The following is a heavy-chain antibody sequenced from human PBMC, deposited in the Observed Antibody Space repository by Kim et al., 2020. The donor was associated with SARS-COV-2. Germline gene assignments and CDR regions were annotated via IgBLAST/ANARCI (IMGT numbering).Heavy chain of an antibody. CDR3: ARGARGIQFDY. CDR1: GGSISSGGYS. CDR2: IYHSGST. J-gene: IGHJ4*02. V-gene: IGHV4-30-2*01. Sequence: SETLSLTCAVSGGSISSGGYSWSWIRQPPGKGLEWIGYIYHSGSTYYNPSLKSRVTISVDRSKNQFSLKLSSVTAADTAVYYCARGARGIQFDYWGQGTL. D-gene: IGHD3-10*01.